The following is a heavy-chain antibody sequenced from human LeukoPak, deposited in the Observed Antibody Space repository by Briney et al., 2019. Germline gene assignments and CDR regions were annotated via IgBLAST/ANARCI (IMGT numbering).Heavy chain of an antibody. J-gene: IGHJ6*02. V-gene: IGHV1-8*01. CDR2: MNPNSGNT. D-gene: IGHD1-26*01. Sequence: GASVKVSCKASGYTFTSHDINWVRQATGQGLEWMGWMNPNSGNTGYAQKFQGRVTMTRNTSISTAYMELSSLRSEDTAVYYCARGSFSGASLEYYYYGMDVWGQGTTVTVSS. CDR1: GYTFTSHD. CDR3: ARGSFSGASLEYYYYGMDV.